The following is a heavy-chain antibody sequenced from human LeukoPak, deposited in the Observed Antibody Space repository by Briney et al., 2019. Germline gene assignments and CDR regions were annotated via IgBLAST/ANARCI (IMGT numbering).Heavy chain of an antibody. CDR2: ISSSGSTI. CDR1: GFTFSSYE. CDR3: AKRGVVIRGILVIGYHTDAYHYDH. D-gene: IGHD3-10*01. V-gene: IGHV3-48*03. J-gene: IGHJ4*02. Sequence: GGSLRLFCAASGFTFSSYEMNWVRQAPGKGLEWVSYISSSGSTIYYADSVKGRFTISRDNAKNSLYLQMNSLRAEDTAVYFCAKRGVVIRGILVIGYHTDAYHYDHWGQGTLVTVSS.